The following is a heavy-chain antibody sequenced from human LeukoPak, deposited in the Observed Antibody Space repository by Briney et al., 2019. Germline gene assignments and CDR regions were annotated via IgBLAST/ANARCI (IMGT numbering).Heavy chain of an antibody. CDR2: INHSGST. CDR3: ARVSLLFYYYGMDV. D-gene: IGHD2-15*01. J-gene: IGHJ6*04. V-gene: IGHV4-34*01. Sequence: SETLSLTCAVYGGSFSGYYWSWIRQPPGKALEWLGEINHSGSTNYNPSLKSRVTISVDTAKNQFSLKLSSVTAADTAVYYWARVSLLFYYYGMDVWGKGTTVTVSS. CDR1: GGSFSGYY.